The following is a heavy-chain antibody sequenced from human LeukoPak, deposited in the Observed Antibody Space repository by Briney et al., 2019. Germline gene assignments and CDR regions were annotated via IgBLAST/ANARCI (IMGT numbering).Heavy chain of an antibody. Sequence: PGGSLRLSCAASGFTFSSYAMSWVRQAPGKGLEWVSAISGSGGSTYYADSVKGRFTISRDNSKNTLYLQMNSLRAEDTAVYYCAKDPTRYYDFWSGYFPATAMVIEGSYNWFDPWGQGTLVTVSS. CDR3: AKDPTRYYDFWSGYFPATAMVIEGSYNWFDP. CDR2: ISGSGGST. J-gene: IGHJ5*02. CDR1: GFTFSSYA. V-gene: IGHV3-23*01. D-gene: IGHD3-3*01.